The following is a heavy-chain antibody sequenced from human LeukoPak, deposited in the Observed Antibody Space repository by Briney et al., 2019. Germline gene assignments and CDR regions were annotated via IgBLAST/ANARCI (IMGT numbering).Heavy chain of an antibody. CDR3: ARSWGYDFWSGNLLDY. CDR2: IYYSGST. Sequence: PSETLSLTCTVSGGSISSSSYYWGWIRQPPGKGLEWIGSIYYSGSTYYNPSLKSRVTISVDTSKNQFSLKLSSVTAADTAVYYCARSWGYDFWSGNLLDYWGQGILVTVSS. CDR1: GGSISSSSYY. D-gene: IGHD3-3*01. V-gene: IGHV4-39*01. J-gene: IGHJ4*02.